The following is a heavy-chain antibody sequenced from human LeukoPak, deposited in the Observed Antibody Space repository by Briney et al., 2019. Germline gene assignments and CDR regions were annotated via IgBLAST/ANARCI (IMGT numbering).Heavy chain of an antibody. J-gene: IGHJ4*02. CDR1: GGSISSYY. CDR2: IYYSGST. CDR3: ARADQWQRGYFDY. Sequence: PSETLSLTCTVSGGSISSYYWSWIRQPPGKGLEWIGYIYYSGSTNYNPSLKSRVTISVDTSKNQFSLKLSSVTAEDTAVYYCARADQWQRGYFDYWGQGTLVTVSS. V-gene: IGHV4-59*01. D-gene: IGHD6-19*01.